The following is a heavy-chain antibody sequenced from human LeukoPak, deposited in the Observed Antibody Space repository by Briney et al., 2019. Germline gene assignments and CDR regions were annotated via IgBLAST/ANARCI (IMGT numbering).Heavy chain of an antibody. V-gene: IGHV3-33*01. D-gene: IGHD4-17*01. CDR3: ARDLGPYGDYPSGMDV. CDR2: IWYDGSNK. Sequence: GGSLRLSCAASGFTFSSYGMPWVRQAPGKGLEWVAVIWYDGSNKYYADSVKGRFTISRDNSKNTLYLQMNSLRAEDTAVYYCARDLGPYGDYPSGMDVWGQGTTVTISS. J-gene: IGHJ6*02. CDR1: GFTFSSYG.